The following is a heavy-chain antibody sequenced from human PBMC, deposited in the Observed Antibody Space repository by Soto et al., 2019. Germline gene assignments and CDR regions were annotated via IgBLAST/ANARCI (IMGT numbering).Heavy chain of an antibody. CDR1: GFTFTRYS. V-gene: IGHV3-21*01. Sequence: GGSLRLSCAASGFTFTRYSMNWVRQAPGKGLEWVSSISSTSSYIYYGDSMKGRFTISRDNAKNSLYLEMNSLRAEDTAVYYFARKSEDLTSNFDSWGQGTLVTVSS. J-gene: IGHJ4*02. CDR2: ISSTSSYI. CDR3: ARKSEDLTSNFDS.